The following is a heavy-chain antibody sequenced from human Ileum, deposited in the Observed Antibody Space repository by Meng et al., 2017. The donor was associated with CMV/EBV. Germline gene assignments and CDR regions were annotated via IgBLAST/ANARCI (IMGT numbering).Heavy chain of an antibody. CDR2: ISSSSSYI. V-gene: IGHV3-21*01. CDR3: ASLYYDFWSGYYRGDFGMDV. CDR1: GFTFSSYS. J-gene: IGHJ6*02. D-gene: IGHD3-3*01. Sequence: GESLKISCAASGFTFSSYSMNWVRQAPGKGLEWVSSISSSSSYIYYADSVKGRFTISRDNAKNSLYLQMNSLRAEDTAVYYCASLYYDFWSGYYRGDFGMDVWGQGTTVTVSS.